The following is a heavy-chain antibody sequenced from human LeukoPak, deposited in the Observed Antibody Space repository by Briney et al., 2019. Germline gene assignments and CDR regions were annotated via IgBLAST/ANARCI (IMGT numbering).Heavy chain of an antibody. J-gene: IGHJ4*02. Sequence: SETLSLTSAVSGGPFCGYFWSWIRQPPGNGLEWSGEIHNSGTTNYNPSLNRRVTISEDTSKNQIYLNLRSVTAADTAVYYCARRYYYNLGSFPFDFWGQGTLVTVSS. D-gene: IGHD3-10*01. V-gene: IGHV4-34*01. CDR3: ARRYYYNLGSFPFDF. CDR2: IHNSGTT. CDR1: GGPFCGYF.